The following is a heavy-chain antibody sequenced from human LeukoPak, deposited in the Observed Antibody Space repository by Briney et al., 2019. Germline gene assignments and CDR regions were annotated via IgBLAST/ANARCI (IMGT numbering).Heavy chain of an antibody. J-gene: IGHJ3*02. Sequence: GGSLRLSCAASGFTFSSYAMSWVRQAPGKGLEWASAISGSGGSTYYADSVRGRFTVSRDNSKNTLYLQMNSLRAEDTAVYYCATSLGAVTGALDIWGQGTMVTVSS. V-gene: IGHV3-23*01. CDR1: GFTFSSYA. CDR3: ATSLGAVTGALDI. D-gene: IGHD4-11*01. CDR2: ISGSGGST.